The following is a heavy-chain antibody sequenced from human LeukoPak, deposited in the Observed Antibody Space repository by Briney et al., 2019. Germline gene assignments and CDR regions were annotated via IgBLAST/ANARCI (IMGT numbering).Heavy chain of an antibody. CDR1: GGSISSGSYY. CDR3: ARTIGSYAAFDI. V-gene: IGHV4-61*02. J-gene: IGHJ3*02. D-gene: IGHD1-26*01. CDR2: IYTSGST. Sequence: SETLSLTCTVSGGSISSGSYYWSWIRQPVGKGLEWIGRIYTSGSTNYNPSLKSRVTISVDTSKNQFSLKLSSVTAADTAVYYCARTIGSYAAFDIWGQGTMVTVSS.